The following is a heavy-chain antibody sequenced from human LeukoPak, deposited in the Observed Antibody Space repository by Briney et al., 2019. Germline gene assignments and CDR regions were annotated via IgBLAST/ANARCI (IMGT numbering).Heavy chain of an antibody. J-gene: IGHJ4*02. CDR2: ITGDCKYI. V-gene: IGHV3-21*01. CDR3: AREGNDYYYDQ. D-gene: IGHD3-16*01. CDR1: GFIFKTYT. Sequence: PGGSLRLFCAASGFIFKTYTMTWVRQAPGKGLEWVSSITGDCKYITYADSVKGRFTISRDNAKNSLYLQVASLRGDDTATYYCAREGNDYYYDQWGQGTLVTVSP.